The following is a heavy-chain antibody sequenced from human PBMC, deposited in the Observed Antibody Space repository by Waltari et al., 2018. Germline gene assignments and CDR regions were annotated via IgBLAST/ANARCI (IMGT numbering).Heavy chain of an antibody. Sequence: QVQLQESGPGLVKPSETLSLSCTVSGGSITSHFLTWIRQPPGKGLESIGSIRNTGTARYNPSLKSRVTISVDTSKNQFSLKLSSVTAADTAVYYCAREKPYYYDSSGYFDYWGQGTLVTVSS. CDR1: GGSITSHF. V-gene: IGHV4-59*11. J-gene: IGHJ4*02. CDR2: IRNTGTA. D-gene: IGHD3-22*01. CDR3: AREKPYYYDSSGYFDY.